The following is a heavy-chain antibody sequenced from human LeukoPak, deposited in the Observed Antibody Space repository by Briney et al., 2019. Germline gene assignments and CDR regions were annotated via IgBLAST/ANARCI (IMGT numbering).Heavy chain of an antibody. CDR3: ARRGYSSGWYVAEVFYYYYYGMDV. J-gene: IGHJ6*02. CDR2: ISGSGVST. V-gene: IGHV3-23*01. D-gene: IGHD6-19*01. CDR1: GFTLSSYA. Sequence: GGSLRLSCVASGFTLSSYAMSWVRQAPGKGLEWVSAISGSGVSTYYADSVKGRFTISRDNAKNSLYLQMNSLRAEDTAVYYCARRGYSSGWYVAEVFYYYYYGMDVWGQGTTVTVSS.